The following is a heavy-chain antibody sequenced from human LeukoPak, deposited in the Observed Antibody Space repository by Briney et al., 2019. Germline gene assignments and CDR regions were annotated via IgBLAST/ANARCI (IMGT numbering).Heavy chain of an antibody. D-gene: IGHD2-15*01. J-gene: IGHJ5*02. CDR2: INTDGSST. V-gene: IGHV3-74*01. CDR1: GFTFSSYW. CDR3: ARDREDCSGGSCYANRFDP. Sequence: GGVLRLSCAVSGFTFSSYWMHWVRQDPGKGLVWVSRINTDGSSTSYADSVKGRFTVSRDNAKNTLYLQMNSLRAEDTAVYYCARDREDCSGGSCYANRFDPWGQGTLVTVSS.